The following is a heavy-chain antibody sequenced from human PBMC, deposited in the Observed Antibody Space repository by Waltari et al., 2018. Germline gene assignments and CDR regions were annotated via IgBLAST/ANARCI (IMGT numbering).Heavy chain of an antibody. CDR3: ARGVLATIDY. D-gene: IGHD5-12*01. CDR1: GYTLTGYH. CDR2: INTNTGGT. J-gene: IGHJ4*02. V-gene: IGHV1-2*02. Sequence: QVQLAQSGAEGKKPGASMKSPLKASGYTLTGYHIPWVRQAPGRGLEWMGWINTNTGGTNYAQKFQGRVTMTRDTSVTTAYMELSRLTSDDMAVYYCARGVLATIDYWGQGTLVTVSS.